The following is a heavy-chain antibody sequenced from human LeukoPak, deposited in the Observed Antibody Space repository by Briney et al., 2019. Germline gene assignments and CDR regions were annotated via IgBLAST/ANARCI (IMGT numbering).Heavy chain of an antibody. D-gene: IGHD1-26*01. CDR2: INPNSGGT. CDR3: ARVLGATTGDY. V-gene: IGHV1-2*02. Sequence: ASVKVSCKASGYTFTGYYVHWVRQAPGQGLEWMGWINPNSGGTIYAQKFQGRVTMTRDTSINTAYMELSRLSSDDTAVYYCARVLGATTGDYWGQGTLVTVSS. CDR1: GYTFTGYY. J-gene: IGHJ4*02.